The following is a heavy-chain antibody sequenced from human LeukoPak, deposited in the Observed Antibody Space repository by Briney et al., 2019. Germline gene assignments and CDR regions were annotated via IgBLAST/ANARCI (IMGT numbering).Heavy chain of an antibody. J-gene: IGHJ6*02. CDR2: ISSSGSTI. CDR3: ARERGGGSSPYYYGMDV. D-gene: IGHD6-13*01. CDR1: GFTFSSYE. Sequence: EPGGSLRLSCAASGFTFSSYEMNWVRQAPGKGLEWVSYISSSGSTIYYADSVKGRFTISRDNAKNSLYLQMNSLRAEDTAVYYCARERGGGSSPYYYGMDVWGQGTTVTVSS. V-gene: IGHV3-48*03.